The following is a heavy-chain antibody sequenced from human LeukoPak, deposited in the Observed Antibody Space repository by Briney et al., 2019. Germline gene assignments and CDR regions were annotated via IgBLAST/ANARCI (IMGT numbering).Heavy chain of an antibody. CDR3: AKVEGASKASVY. CDR2: ISGSGGST. J-gene: IGHJ4*02. V-gene: IGHV3-23*01. D-gene: IGHD1-1*01. CDR1: GFTFSDYY. Sequence: GGSLRLSCAASGFTFSDYYMSWIRQAPGKGLEWVSSISGSGGSTYYADSVKGRFTISRDNSKNTLYLQMYSLRAEDTAVYYCAKVEGASKASVYWGQGALVTVSS.